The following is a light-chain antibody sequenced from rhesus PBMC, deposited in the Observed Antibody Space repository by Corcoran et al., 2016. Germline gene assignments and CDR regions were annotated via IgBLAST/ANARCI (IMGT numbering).Light chain of an antibody. CDR2: AAS. J-gene: IGKJ1*01. CDR3: QQGYNTPWT. CDR1: QGISSW. V-gene: IGKV1-18*01. Sequence: DIQMTQSPSSLSASVGDKVTITCRASQGISSWLAWYQQKPGKAPKLLIYAASSLQSGVPSRFSGSGSGPDYTITISSLQPEDFATYDCQQGYNTPWTFGQGTKVEIK.